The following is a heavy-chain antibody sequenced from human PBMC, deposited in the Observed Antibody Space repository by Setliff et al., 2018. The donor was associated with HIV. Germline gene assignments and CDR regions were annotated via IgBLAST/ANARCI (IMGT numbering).Heavy chain of an antibody. Sequence: SETLSLTCTVSHYSVNSEYYWGWFRQPPGKGLEYIGSIYQSGSTYCSPSLKSRVSMSIDTSKDQFSLRLKSLTASDTAVYYCARLDTIMLYSDCWGQGTLVTVSS. CDR1: HYSVNSEYY. D-gene: IGHD3-16*01. J-gene: IGHJ4*02. CDR3: ARLDTIMLYSDC. CDR2: IYQSGST. V-gene: IGHV4-38-2*02.